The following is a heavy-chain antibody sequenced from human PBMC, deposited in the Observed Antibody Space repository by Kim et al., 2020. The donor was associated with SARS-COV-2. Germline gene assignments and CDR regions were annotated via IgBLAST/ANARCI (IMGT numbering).Heavy chain of an antibody. Sequence: ASVKVSCKASGYTFTSYGISWVRQAPGQGLEWMGWISAYNGNTNYAQKLQGRVTMTTDTSTSTAYMELRSLRSDDTAVYYCARVLAAAGTYYYYGMDVWGQGTTVTVSS. CDR1: GYTFTSYG. CDR3: ARVLAAAGTYYYYGMDV. J-gene: IGHJ6*02. CDR2: ISAYNGNT. V-gene: IGHV1-18*01. D-gene: IGHD6-13*01.